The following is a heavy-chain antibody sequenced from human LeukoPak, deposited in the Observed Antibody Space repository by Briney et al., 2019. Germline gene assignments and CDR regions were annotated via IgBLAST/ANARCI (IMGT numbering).Heavy chain of an antibody. V-gene: IGHV1-69*13. CDR2: IIPIFGTA. J-gene: IGHJ5*02. CDR1: GGTFSSYA. CDR3: ARDNSVGDNAWWFDP. D-gene: IGHD1-26*01. Sequence: ASVKVSCKASGGTFSSYAISWVRQAPGQGLEWMGGIIPIFGTANYAQKFRGRVTITADESTSTAYMELSSLRSEDTAIYYCARDNSVGDNAWWFDPWGQGTLVTVSS.